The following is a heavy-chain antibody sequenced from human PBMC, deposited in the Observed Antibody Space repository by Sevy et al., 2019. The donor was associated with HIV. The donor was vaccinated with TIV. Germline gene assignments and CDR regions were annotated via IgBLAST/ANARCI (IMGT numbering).Heavy chain of an antibody. D-gene: IGHD3-16*01. J-gene: IGHJ6*02. CDR3: TTDTYYYYYYGMDV. Sequence: GGCLRLSWAASGFTFSNAWMSWVRQAPGKGLEWVGRIKSKTDGGTTDYAAPVKGRFTISRDDSKNTLYLQMNSLKTADTAVYYCTTDTYYYYYYGMDVWGQGTTVTVSS. CDR2: IKSKTDGGTT. V-gene: IGHV3-15*01. CDR1: GFTFSNAW.